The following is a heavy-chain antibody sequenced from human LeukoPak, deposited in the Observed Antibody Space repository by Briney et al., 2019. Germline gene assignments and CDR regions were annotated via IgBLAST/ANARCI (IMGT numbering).Heavy chain of an antibody. D-gene: IGHD3-3*01. CDR2: IYYSGSP. CDR3: ARGLYYDFWSGSSPNIMVRGVRGVSHNFYGMDV. CDR1: GGSISSSSYY. Sequence: SETLSLTCTVSGGSISSSSYYWGWIRQPPGKGLGWFGSIYYSGSPSYNPSLKSRVTISVDTSKNQFSLKLSSVTAADTAVYYCARGLYYDFWSGSSPNIMVRGVRGVSHNFYGMDVWGQGTTVTVSS. J-gene: IGHJ6*02. V-gene: IGHV4-39*07.